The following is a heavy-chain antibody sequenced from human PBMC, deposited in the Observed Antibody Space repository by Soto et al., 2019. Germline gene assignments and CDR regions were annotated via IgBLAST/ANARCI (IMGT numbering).Heavy chain of an antibody. CDR2: ISAYNGNT. Sequence: ASVKVSCKASGYTFTSYGISWLRQSPGQGLEWMGWISAYNGNTNYAQKLQGRVTMTTDTSTSTAYMELRSLRSDDTAVYYCARGRRIYSRRWFDPWGQGTLVTVSS. D-gene: IGHD1-26*01. V-gene: IGHV1-18*01. CDR3: ARGRRIYSRRWFDP. CDR1: GYTFTSYG. J-gene: IGHJ5*02.